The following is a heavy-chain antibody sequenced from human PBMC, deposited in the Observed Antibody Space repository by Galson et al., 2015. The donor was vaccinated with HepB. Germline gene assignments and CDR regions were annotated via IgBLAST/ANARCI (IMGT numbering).Heavy chain of an antibody. CDR1: GYTFTGYY. CDR2: INPNSGGT. Sequence: SVKVSCKASGYTFTGYYMHWVRQAPGQGLEWMGWINPNSGGTNYAQKFQGWVTMTRDTSISTAYMELSRLRSDDPAVYYFARDDGYNSRNYGMDVWGQGTTVTVSS. V-gene: IGHV1-2*04. J-gene: IGHJ6*02. D-gene: IGHD5-24*01. CDR3: ARDDGYNSRNYGMDV.